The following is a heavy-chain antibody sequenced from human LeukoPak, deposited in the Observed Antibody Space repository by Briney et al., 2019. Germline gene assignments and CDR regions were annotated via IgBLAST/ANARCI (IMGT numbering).Heavy chain of an antibody. V-gene: IGHV4-34*01. D-gene: IGHD6-25*01. Sequence: SETLSLTCAVYGGSFSGYYWSWIRQPPGKGLEWIGETNHSGSTNYNPSLKSRVTISVDTSKNQFSLKLSSVTAADTAVYYCARVRRGPYYFDYWGQGTLVTVSS. CDR2: TNHSGST. J-gene: IGHJ4*02. CDR3: ARVRRGPYYFDY. CDR1: GGSFSGYY.